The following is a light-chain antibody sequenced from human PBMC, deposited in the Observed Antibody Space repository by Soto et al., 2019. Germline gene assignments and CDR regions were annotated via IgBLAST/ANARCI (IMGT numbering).Light chain of an antibody. J-gene: IGKJ5*01. CDR1: ESVASNY. CDR3: QQRSNWPIT. V-gene: IGKV3-11*01. Sequence: EIVLTQSPGTLSLSPGEGATLSCRASESVASNYLAWYQQKPGQAPRLLFYGASNRATGIPARFSGSGSGTDFTLTISSLEPEDFAVYYCQQRSNWPITFGQGTRLEIK. CDR2: GAS.